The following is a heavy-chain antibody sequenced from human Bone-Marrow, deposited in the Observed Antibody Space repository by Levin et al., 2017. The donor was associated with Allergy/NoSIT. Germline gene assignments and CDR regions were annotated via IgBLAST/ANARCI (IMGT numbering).Heavy chain of an antibody. D-gene: IGHD3-3*01. V-gene: IGHV4-30-4*01. CDR3: ARDTAFYDFWSGYPHWNFDL. Sequence: LRLSCTVSGGSFSSGHYYWNWIRQPPGKGLEWIGNIYYSGSTYYNPSLKSRVAVSLDTSKNQLSLKLTSVTAADTAVYYCARDTAFYDFWSGYPHWNFDLWGRGTLVTVSS. CDR1: GGSFSSGHYY. J-gene: IGHJ2*01. CDR2: IYYSGST.